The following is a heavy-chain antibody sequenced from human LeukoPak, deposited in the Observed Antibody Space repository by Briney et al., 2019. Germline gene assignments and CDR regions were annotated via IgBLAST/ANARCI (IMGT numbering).Heavy chain of an antibody. V-gene: IGHV4-39*01. Sequence: SETLSLTCTISGGSISSSRYYWGWIRQPPGKGLEWIGSIYYTGSTNYNPSLKSRVTISVDTSKNQFSLKLSSVTAADTAVYYCARFTMVRGVKNAFDIWGQGTMVTVSS. CDR3: ARFTMVRGVKNAFDI. D-gene: IGHD3-10*01. CDR1: GGSISSSRYY. CDR2: IYYTGST. J-gene: IGHJ3*02.